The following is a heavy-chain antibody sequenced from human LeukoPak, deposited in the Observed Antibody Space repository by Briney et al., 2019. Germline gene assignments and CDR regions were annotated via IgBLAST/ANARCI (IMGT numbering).Heavy chain of an antibody. J-gene: IGHJ4*02. CDR2: ISGSSSTI. CDR1: GFTFSTSE. CDR3: ARGHDYNDF. V-gene: IGHV3-48*03. Sequence: GGSLRLSCAASGFTFSTSEMNWVRQAPGKGLEWVSYISGSSSTIYYADSVKGRFTISRDNAKNSLYLQMNSLRAEDTAVYYCARGHDYNDFWGQGTQVTVSS.